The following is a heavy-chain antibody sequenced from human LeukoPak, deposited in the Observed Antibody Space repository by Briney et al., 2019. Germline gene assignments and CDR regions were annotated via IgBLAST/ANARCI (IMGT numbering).Heavy chain of an antibody. CDR1: GGSISSYY. CDR2: IYYSGST. V-gene: IGHV4-59*12. D-gene: IGHD3-22*01. J-gene: IGHJ4*02. Sequence: ASETLSLTCTVSGGSISSYYWSWIRQPPGKGLEWIGYIYYSGSTNYKSSLKSRVTISVDTSKKKFSLKLSSVTAADTAVYYCARVYYYDSSDYYDTSCFDYWGQGTLVTVSS. CDR3: ARVYYYDSSDYYDTSCFDY.